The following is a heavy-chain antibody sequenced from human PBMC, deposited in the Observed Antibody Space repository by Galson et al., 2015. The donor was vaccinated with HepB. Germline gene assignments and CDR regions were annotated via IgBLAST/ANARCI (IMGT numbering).Heavy chain of an antibody. V-gene: IGHV4-4*02. D-gene: IGHD4-17*01. CDR1: GGSISSSNW. CDR2: IYHSGST. J-gene: IGHJ5*02. CDR3: ATYHGPDYGDPNWFDP. Sequence: LSLTCAVSGGSISSSNWWSWVRQPPGKGLEWIGEIYHSGSTNYNPSLKSRVTISVDKSKNQFSLKLSSVTAADTAVYYCATYHGPDYGDPNWFDPWGQGTLVTVSS.